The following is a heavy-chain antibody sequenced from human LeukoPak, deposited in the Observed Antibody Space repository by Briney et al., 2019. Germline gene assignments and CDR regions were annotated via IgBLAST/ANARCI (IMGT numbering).Heavy chain of an antibody. CDR1: GGSISSSSYY. D-gene: IGHD3-9*01. Sequence: PSETLSLTCTVSGGSISSSSYYWGWIRQPPGKGLEWIGSIYYSGSTYYNPSLKSRVTISVDTSKNQFSLKLSSVTAADTAVYYCARRRAYYDILTGYYLDYWGQGTLVTVSS. V-gene: IGHV4-39*01. CDR2: IYYSGST. J-gene: IGHJ4*02. CDR3: ARRRAYYDILTGYYLDY.